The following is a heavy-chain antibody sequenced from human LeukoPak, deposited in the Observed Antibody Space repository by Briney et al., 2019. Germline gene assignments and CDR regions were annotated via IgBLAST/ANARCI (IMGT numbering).Heavy chain of an antibody. Sequence: ASVKVSCKASGYSFTRYGISWVRQAPGQGLEWMGWISAYNGNTNYAQKLQGRVTMTTDTSTSTAYMELRSLRYDDTALYYCARVRYCSSSSCYGPEDDAFDIWGQGTMVTVSS. D-gene: IGHD2-2*01. CDR1: GYSFTRYG. J-gene: IGHJ3*02. CDR2: ISAYNGNT. CDR3: ARVRYCSSSSCYGPEDDAFDI. V-gene: IGHV1-18*01.